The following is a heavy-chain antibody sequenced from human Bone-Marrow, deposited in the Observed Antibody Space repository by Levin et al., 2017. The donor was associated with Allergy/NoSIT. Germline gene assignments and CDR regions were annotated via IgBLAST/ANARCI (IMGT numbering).Heavy chain of an antibody. J-gene: IGHJ5*02. CDR2: ISSSGSTI. D-gene: IGHD2-2*01. CDR3: ARQSHTGHREKDIVVVPAAPPNWFDP. V-gene: IGHV3-11*01. CDR1: GFTFSDYY. Sequence: PGGSLRLSCAASGFTFSDYYMSWIRQAPGKGLEWVSYISSSGSTIYYADSVKGRFTISRDNAKNSLYLQMNSLRAEDTAVYYCARQSHTGHREKDIVVVPAAPPNWFDPWGQGTLVTVSS.